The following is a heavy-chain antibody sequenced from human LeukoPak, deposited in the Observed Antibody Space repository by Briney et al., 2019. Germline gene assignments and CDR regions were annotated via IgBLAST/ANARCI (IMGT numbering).Heavy chain of an antibody. CDR2: ISGSSTYI. CDR1: GFTFTNYA. D-gene: IGHD6-19*01. J-gene: IGHJ4*02. Sequence: PGGSLRLSCAASGFTFTNYAMTWVRQAPGKGLEWVSSISGSSTYIYYADSVKGRFTISRDNAKNSLYLQMNSLRAEDTAVYYCARARPAMGIAVAGTAGAVYYFDYWGQGTLVTVSS. V-gene: IGHV3-21*04. CDR3: ARARPAMGIAVAGTAGAVYYFDY.